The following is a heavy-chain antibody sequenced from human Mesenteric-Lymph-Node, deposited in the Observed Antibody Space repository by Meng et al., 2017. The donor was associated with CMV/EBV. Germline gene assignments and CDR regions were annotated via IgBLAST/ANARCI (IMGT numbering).Heavy chain of an antibody. CDR1: GGSFSGYY. Sequence: QVQLHPWGVGLLKPSETLSVTCAVYGGSFSGYYWNWIRQSPEKGLEWIGEINHSGSTTYNPSFTSRIIISVDTSTNQISLNMSSVTAADTAVYYCARGSSYDILTGYFDYWGQGALVTVFS. D-gene: IGHD3-9*01. V-gene: IGHV4-34*01. CDR2: INHSGST. J-gene: IGHJ4*02. CDR3: ARGSSYDILTGYFDY.